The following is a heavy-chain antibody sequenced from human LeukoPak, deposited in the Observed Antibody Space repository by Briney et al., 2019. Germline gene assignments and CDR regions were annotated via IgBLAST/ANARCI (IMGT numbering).Heavy chain of an antibody. CDR1: GYSFTSYW. CDR3: ARRRDSSSLYDY. J-gene: IGHJ4*02. Sequence: GAPLHISCKAAGYSFTSYWIGCVRQMPGKGLEWMGIIYPGDSDTRYSPSFQGQVTISADKSISTAYLQWSSLKASDTAMYYCARRRDSSSLYDYWGQGTLVTVSS. V-gene: IGHV5-51*01. CDR2: IYPGDSDT. D-gene: IGHD6-13*01.